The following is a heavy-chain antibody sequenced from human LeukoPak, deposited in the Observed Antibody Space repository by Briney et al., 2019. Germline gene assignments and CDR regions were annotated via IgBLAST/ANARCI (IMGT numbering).Heavy chain of an antibody. V-gene: IGHV1-69*04. CDR1: GGTFSSYA. CDR3: ATRAGYSSSFYYFDY. D-gene: IGHD6-13*01. Sequence: SVKVSCKASGGTFSSYAISWVRQAPGQGLEWMGRIIPILGIANYAQKFQGRVTITADESTSTAYMELSSLRSEDTAVYYCATRAGYSSSFYYFDYWGQGTLVTVSS. CDR2: IIPILGIA. J-gene: IGHJ4*02.